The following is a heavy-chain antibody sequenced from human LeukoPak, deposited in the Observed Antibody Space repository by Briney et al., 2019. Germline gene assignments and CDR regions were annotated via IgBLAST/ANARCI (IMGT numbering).Heavy chain of an antibody. V-gene: IGHV4-39*01. CDR3: TTQPTGFPNWVDP. CDR2: FHYYGTT. J-gene: IGHJ5*02. D-gene: IGHD2-8*02. Sequence: SETLSLTCTVSGGSIGSRPYSWGWIRQPPGKRLEWIGTFHYYGTTYYNPSLESRVTISVDTSKNQFSLNLRSVTAADTAVYYCTTQPTGFPNWVDPWGQGTLVTVSS. CDR1: GGSIGSRPYS.